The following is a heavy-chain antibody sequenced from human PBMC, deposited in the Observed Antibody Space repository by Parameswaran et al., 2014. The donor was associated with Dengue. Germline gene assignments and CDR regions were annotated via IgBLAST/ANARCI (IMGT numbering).Heavy chain of an antibody. D-gene: IGHD3-16*01. J-gene: IGHJ4*02. V-gene: IGHV4-39*02. CDR2: LYYTGSA. CDR3: AREDYVWESPQSWGFFDS. Sequence: WIRQPPGKGLQWIGSLYYTGSAHYNPSLKSRVTISVDTSKNQFSLKLSSVSAADTAMYYCAREDYVWESPQSWGFFDSWGQGILVTVSS.